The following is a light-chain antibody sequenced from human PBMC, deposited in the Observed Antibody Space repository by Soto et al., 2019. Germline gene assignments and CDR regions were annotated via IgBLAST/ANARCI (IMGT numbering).Light chain of an antibody. J-gene: IGKJ4*01. CDR2: KAS. V-gene: IGKV1-5*03. CDR3: QQYSIVSLT. Sequence: DIQMTQSPSTLSASVGDRVTITCRASQSISSWLAWYQQKPGKAPKLLIQKASSLESGVPSRFSRSGSGTEFTLTISSLQPDDFATYYCQQYSIVSLTFGGGTKVEIK. CDR1: QSISSW.